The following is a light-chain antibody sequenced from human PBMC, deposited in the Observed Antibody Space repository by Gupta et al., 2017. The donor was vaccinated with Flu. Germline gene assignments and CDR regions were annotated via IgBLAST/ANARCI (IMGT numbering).Light chain of an antibody. Sequence: DIVMTQSPDSLAVSLGERATINCKSSQSGSDSSNNKNYLAWYQQKPGQPPKLLIYWASTRESGVPDRFSGTGSGTDFTLTISSLQAEDVAVYFCLQDYSTPHIFGHGTKMEIK. V-gene: IGKV4-1*01. J-gene: IGKJ2*01. CDR2: WAS. CDR3: LQDYSTPHI. CDR1: QSGSDSSNNKNY.